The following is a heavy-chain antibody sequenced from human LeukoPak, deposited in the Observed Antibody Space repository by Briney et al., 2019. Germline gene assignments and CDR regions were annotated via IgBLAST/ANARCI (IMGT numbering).Heavy chain of an antibody. CDR3: ARGRFGSC. J-gene: IGHJ1*01. CDR2: IKHDGSEK. CDR1: GFTFSTYW. Sequence: TGGSLRLSCAASGFTFSTYWMTWVRQAPGKGLEWVANIKHDGSEKYYVDSVKGRFTISRDNAKNSLYLQMNSLRAEDMAVYYCARGRFGSCWGQGTLVTVSS. V-gene: IGHV3-7*02. D-gene: IGHD6-13*01.